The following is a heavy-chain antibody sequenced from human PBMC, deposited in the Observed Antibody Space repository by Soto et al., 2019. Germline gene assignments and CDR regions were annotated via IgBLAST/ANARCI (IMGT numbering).Heavy chain of an antibody. D-gene: IGHD3-10*01. J-gene: IGHJ4*02. Sequence: SGGSLRLSCAASGFTFSSYGMHWVRQAPGKGLEWVAVISYDGSNKYYADSVKGRFTISRDNSKNTLYLQMNSLRAEDTAVYYCAKDLVTMVRGVTQTFDYWGQGTLVTVSS. CDR3: AKDLVTMVRGVTQTFDY. CDR2: ISYDGSNK. CDR1: GFTFSSYG. V-gene: IGHV3-30*18.